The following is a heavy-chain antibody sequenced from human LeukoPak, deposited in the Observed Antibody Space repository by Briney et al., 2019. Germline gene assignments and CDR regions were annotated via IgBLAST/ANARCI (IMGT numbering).Heavy chain of an antibody. J-gene: IGHJ5*02. V-gene: IGHV4-38-2*02. Sequence: PSETLSLTCDVSGYSINFGHLWGWIRQPPGKGLEWIASINHSGRTYYTPSLKSRVTISVDTLKNQFSLKVTSVTAEDTAKYFCAREFSAVAHTMMRDWLDPWGQGTLVTVSS. CDR3: AREFSAVAHTMMRDWLDP. CDR2: INHSGRT. D-gene: IGHD3-22*01. CDR1: GYSINFGHL.